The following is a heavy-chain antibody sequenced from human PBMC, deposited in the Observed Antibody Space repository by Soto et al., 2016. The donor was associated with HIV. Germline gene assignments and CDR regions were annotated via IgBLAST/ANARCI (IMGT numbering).Heavy chain of an antibody. CDR2: MNPNSANT. CDR3: ARGTYYGSGSRLLDP. J-gene: IGHJ5*02. V-gene: IGHV1-8*03. Sequence: QVQLVQSGAEVKKPGASVKVSCKTSGYTFSNYDINWVRQATGQGLEWMGWMNPNSANTGYAQKFQGRVTITRNTSISTAYMELSSLRSEDTAVYYCARGTYYGSGSRLLDPWGQGTLVTVSS. D-gene: IGHD3-10*01. CDR1: GYTFSNYD.